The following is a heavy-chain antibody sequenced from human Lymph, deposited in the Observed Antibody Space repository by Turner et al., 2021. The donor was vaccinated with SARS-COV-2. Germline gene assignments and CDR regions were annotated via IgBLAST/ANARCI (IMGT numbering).Heavy chain of an antibody. Sequence: EVQLVETGGGLIQPGGSLRLSCAASGFTVSSNYMSGVRQSAGKGLEWVSVIYIGGTTYDADSVKGRFTISRDNSKNTLYLQMNSLRAEDTAVYYCARDLGPLAFDIWGQGTMVTVSS. V-gene: IGHV3-53*02. CDR2: IYIGGTT. J-gene: IGHJ3*02. CDR3: ARDLGPLAFDI. CDR1: GFTVSSNY.